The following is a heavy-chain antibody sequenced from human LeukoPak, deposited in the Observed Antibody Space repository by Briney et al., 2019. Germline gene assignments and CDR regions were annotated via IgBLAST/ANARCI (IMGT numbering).Heavy chain of an antibody. D-gene: IGHD3-22*01. J-gene: IGHJ4*02. V-gene: IGHV3-30*04. CDR2: ISFDGSNK. Sequence: GGSLRLSCAASGFTFSNYAMHWVRQAPGKGLEWVAVISFDGSNKYYTDSVKGRFTISRDNSKNTLYLQMNSLRAEDTAVYYCASLTMIVANFDYWGQGTLVTVSS. CDR1: GFTFSNYA. CDR3: ASLTMIVANFDY.